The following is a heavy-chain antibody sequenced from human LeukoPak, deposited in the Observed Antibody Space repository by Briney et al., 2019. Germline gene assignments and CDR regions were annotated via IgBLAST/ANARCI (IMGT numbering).Heavy chain of an antibody. V-gene: IGHV5-51*01. J-gene: IGHJ3*02. D-gene: IGHD2-21*02. CDR2: IYPGDSET. CDR1: GYSLTSYW. CDR3: ARRHPLTSEGFDI. Sequence: GESLKISCKGSGYSLTSYWIGWVRQMPGKGLEWMGIIYPGDSETRYSPSFQGQVTISADKSISTAYLQWSSLKASDTAMYYCARRHPLTSEGFDIWGQGTMVTVSS.